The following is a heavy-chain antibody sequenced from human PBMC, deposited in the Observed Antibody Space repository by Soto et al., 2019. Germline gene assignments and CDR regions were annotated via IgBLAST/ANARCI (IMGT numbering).Heavy chain of an antibody. V-gene: IGHV1-18*01. D-gene: IGHD6-13*01. Sequence: ASVKVSCKASGYTFTSYGISWVRQAPGQGFEWMGWISAYNGNTNYAQKLQGRVTMTTDTSTSTAYMELRSLRSDDTAVYYCARDALSIAAAGTGRWFDPWGQGTLVTVSS. CDR1: GYTFTSYG. CDR3: ARDALSIAAAGTGRWFDP. J-gene: IGHJ5*02. CDR2: ISAYNGNT.